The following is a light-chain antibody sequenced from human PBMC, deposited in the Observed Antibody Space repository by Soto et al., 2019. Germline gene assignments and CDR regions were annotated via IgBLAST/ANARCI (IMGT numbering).Light chain of an antibody. J-gene: IGLJ3*02. CDR2: DNN. V-gene: IGLV1-51*01. Sequence: QSVLTQPPSVSAAPGQRVTISCSGSTSNIGNNFVSWYQQLPGTAPKLLIYDNNKRPSGIPGRFSGSKSGTSATLGITGLQPGEEADYFCGTWDSSLSANWVFGGGTKLTVL. CDR1: TSNIGNNF. CDR3: GTWDSSLSANWV.